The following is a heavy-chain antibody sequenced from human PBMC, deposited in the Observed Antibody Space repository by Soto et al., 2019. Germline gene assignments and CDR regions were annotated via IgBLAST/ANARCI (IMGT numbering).Heavy chain of an antibody. CDR2: IIPIFGTA. CDR1: GVTFRSGS. J-gene: IGHJ4*02. V-gene: IGHV1-69*01. Sequence: LCCEDSGVTFRSGSSRWVRQAHGQGLEWMGGIIPIFGTANYAQKFQGRVTITADESTSTAYMELSSLRSEDTAVYYCARAALHGYNPPLAFRVQGTLVTVSS. D-gene: IGHD5-12*01. CDR3: ARAALHGYNPPLAF.